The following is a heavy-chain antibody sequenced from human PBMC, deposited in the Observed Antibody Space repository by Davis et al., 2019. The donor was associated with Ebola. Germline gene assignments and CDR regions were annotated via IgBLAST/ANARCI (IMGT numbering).Heavy chain of an antibody. CDR2: IYSGGST. CDR1: GFTFSNAW. V-gene: IGHV3-53*04. CDR3: AAGYTSSWCVY. J-gene: IGHJ4*02. D-gene: IGHD6-13*01. Sequence: PGGSLRLSCAASGFTFSNAWMSWVRQAPGKGLEWVSVIYSGGSTYYADSVKGRFTISRHNSKNTLYLQMSSLRAEDTAVYYCAAGYTSSWCVYWGQGTLVTVSS.